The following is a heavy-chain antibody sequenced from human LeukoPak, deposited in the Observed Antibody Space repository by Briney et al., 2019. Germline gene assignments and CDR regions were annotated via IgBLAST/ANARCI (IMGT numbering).Heavy chain of an antibody. CDR3: AKRGDSSGYPSYFDY. CDR2: ISYDGSDK. V-gene: IGHV3-30*18. Sequence: GGSLRLSCAASGFTFSSCGMHWVRQAPGKGLDWVAVISYDGSDKYYADSVKGRFAISRDNSKNTLYLQMNSLRAEDTAVYYCAKRGDSSGYPSYFDYWGQGTLVTVSS. J-gene: IGHJ4*02. CDR1: GFTFSSCG. D-gene: IGHD3-22*01.